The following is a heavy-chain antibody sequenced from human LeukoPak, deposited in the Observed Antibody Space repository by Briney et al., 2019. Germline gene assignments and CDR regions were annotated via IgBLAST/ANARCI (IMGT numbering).Heavy chain of an antibody. CDR3: ARDRGLVRDGKDAFDI. CDR1: GFTFSSYA. J-gene: IGHJ3*02. Sequence: PGGSLRLSCAASGFTFSSYAMSWVRQAPGKGLEWVAVIWYDGSNKYYADSVKGRFTISRDNSKNTLYLQMNSLRAEDTAVYYCARDRGLVRDGKDAFDIWGQGTMVTVSS. CDR2: IWYDGSNK. V-gene: IGHV3-33*08. D-gene: IGHD6-19*01.